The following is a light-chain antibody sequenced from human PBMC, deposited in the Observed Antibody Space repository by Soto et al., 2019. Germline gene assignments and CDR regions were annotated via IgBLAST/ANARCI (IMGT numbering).Light chain of an antibody. CDR2: AAS. CDR3: RQRAT. Sequence: DIQVTQSPSSLSASVGDRVTMTCRASQSISSYLNWYQQKPGKAPKLLIYAASSLQSGVPSKFSGSGTGTAFTLTASSVLPAEFAAYYCRQRATFGLGNKVHIK. V-gene: IGKV1-39*01. J-gene: IGKJ3*01. CDR1: QSISSY.